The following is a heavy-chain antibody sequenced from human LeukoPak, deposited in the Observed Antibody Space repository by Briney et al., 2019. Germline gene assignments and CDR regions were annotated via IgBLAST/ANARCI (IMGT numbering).Heavy chain of an antibody. CDR1: GYTFNSYG. J-gene: IGHJ4*02. V-gene: IGHV1-18*01. D-gene: IGHD6-19*01. CDR3: ARGAWYNSAYTALHYFDY. CDR2: ISGYNGNT. Sequence: ASVKVSCKASGYTFNSYGISWVRQAPGQGLEWMGWISGYNGNTKYAQKLQGRVTMTRDTSISTAYMELSSLRSEDTAIYYCARGAWYNSAYTALHYFDYWGQGTLVTVSS.